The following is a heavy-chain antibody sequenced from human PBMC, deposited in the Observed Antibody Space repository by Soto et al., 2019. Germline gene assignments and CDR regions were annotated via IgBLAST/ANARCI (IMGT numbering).Heavy chain of an antibody. J-gene: IGHJ4*02. CDR2: TWFDGSNE. CDR1: GFTFSGFG. CDR3: ARDGEFHDSSGKFDY. D-gene: IGHD3-22*01. Sequence: QVQLVESGGGVVRPGASLRISCVASGFTFSGFGMNWVRQAPGKGLEWVAITWFDGSNEFYADSVKGRFTISRDNSKNTVYLQMNSLRADDTAIYYCARDGEFHDSSGKFDYWGQGTLVTVSS. V-gene: IGHV3-33*01.